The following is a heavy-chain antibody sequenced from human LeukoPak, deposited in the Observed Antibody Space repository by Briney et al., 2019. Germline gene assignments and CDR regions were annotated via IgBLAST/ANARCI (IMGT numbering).Heavy chain of an antibody. J-gene: IGHJ4*02. Sequence: GGSLRLSCAASGFTFSTYWMHWVRQAPGKGLVWVSRINTDGSRTDSVEGRFTISRDNAKNTLYLQMNSLRAEDTAVYYCARVSRGNYYFDYWGPGTLVTVSS. CDR1: GFTFSTYW. CDR2: INTDGSRT. V-gene: IGHV3-74*01. CDR3: ARVSRGNYYFDY.